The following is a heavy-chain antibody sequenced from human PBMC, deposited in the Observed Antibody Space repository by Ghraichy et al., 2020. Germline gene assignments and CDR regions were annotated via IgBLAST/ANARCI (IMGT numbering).Heavy chain of an antibody. D-gene: IGHD2-15*01. V-gene: IGHV3-23*01. J-gene: IGHJ4*02. Sequence: GGSLRLSCAASGFTFSSYAMSWVRQAPGKGLEWVSAISGSGGSTYYADSVKGRFTISRDNSKNTLYLQMNSLIAEDTAVYYCAKDDLTVVVASTPYYFDYWGQGTLVTVSS. CDR3: AKDDLTVVVASTPYYFDY. CDR1: GFTFSSYA. CDR2: ISGSGGST.